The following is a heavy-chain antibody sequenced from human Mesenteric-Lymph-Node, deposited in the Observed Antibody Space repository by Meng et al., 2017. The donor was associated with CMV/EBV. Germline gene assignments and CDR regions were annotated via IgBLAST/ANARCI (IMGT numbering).Heavy chain of an antibody. Sequence: SETLSLTCTVYGGSFSDYWWSWIRQPPGKGLEWIGEINYLGRTNDNPSLTSRVTMSVDTSENQFSLHLNSLTAADTAVYYCARDVWSSSSWYGWFDPWGQGTLVTVSS. J-gene: IGHJ5*02. D-gene: IGHD6-13*01. CDR1: GGSFSDYW. V-gene: IGHV4-34*01. CDR2: INYLGRT. CDR3: ARDVWSSSSWYGWFDP.